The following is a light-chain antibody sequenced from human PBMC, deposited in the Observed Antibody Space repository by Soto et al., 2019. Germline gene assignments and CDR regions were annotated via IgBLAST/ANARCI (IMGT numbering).Light chain of an antibody. CDR3: QQYNNWPALT. CDR2: GAS. V-gene: IGKV3-15*01. J-gene: IGKJ4*01. Sequence: EIVMTQSPATLSVSPGERATLSCRASQSVRSNLAWYQQKPGQAPRLLIYGASTRATGIPARFSGSGSGTEFTLTISSPQAEDFAVYYCQQYNNWPALTFGGGTKVEIK. CDR1: QSVRSN.